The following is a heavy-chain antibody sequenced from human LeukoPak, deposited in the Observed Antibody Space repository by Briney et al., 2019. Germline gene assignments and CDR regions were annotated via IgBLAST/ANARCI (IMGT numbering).Heavy chain of an antibody. CDR1: GGTFSSYA. CDR2: VIPIFGTA. CDR3: ARDAVAEYYYYYGMDV. D-gene: IGHD6-19*01. J-gene: IGHJ6*02. Sequence: AASVKVSCTASGGTFSSYAISWVRQAPGQGLEWMGGVIPIFGTANYAQKFQGRVTITADESTSTAYMELSSLRSEDTAVYYCARDAVAEYYYYYGMDVWGQGTTVTVSS. V-gene: IGHV1-69*13.